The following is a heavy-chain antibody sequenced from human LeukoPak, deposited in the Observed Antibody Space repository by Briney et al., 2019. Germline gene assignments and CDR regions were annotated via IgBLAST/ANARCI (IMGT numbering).Heavy chain of an antibody. Sequence: ASVKVSCKASGYPFSTHDINWVRQAPGQRLEWMGWINAGNGNTKYSQKFQGRVTITRDTSASTAYMELSSLRSEDTAVYYCARGPDRYSYGLIDYWGQGTLVTVSS. CDR1: GYPFSTHD. V-gene: IGHV1-3*01. CDR3: ARGPDRYSYGLIDY. D-gene: IGHD5-18*01. CDR2: INAGNGNT. J-gene: IGHJ4*02.